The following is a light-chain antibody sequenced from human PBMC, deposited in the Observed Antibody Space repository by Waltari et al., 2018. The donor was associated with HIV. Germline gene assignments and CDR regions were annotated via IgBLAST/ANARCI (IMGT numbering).Light chain of an antibody. Sequence: EIVMTQSPATLSVSLGGRATLFWRAGPSGSNNQARNPQIPGQGARRHMFGAATRATGLPARLGGSGSGTEFTLTISSLPSDDLGLYYCQPYNQGSLGIIFGQGTRLEL. CDR3: QPYNQGSLGII. CDR1: PSGSNN. J-gene: IGKJ5*01. V-gene: IGKV3-15*01. CDR2: GAA.